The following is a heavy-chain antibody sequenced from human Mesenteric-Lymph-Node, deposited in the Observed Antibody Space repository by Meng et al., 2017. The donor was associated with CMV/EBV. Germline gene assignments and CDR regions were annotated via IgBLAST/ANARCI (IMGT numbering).Heavy chain of an antibody. V-gene: IGHV4-4*02. CDR1: GGSITTSNW. Sequence: SETLSLTCAVSGGSITTSNWWSWVRQSPEKGLEWIGEIYHSGSTYYNPSLKSRVTMSLDKSKNQFSLKVTSVGAADTAVYYCARGIVVVPAAPPNWFDPWGQGTLVTVSS. J-gene: IGHJ5*02. CDR3: ARGIVVVPAAPPNWFDP. CDR2: IYHSGST. D-gene: IGHD2-2*01.